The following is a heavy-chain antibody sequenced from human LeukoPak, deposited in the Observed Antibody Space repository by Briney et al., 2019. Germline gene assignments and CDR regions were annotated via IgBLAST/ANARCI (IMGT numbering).Heavy chain of an antibody. D-gene: IGHD6-13*01. CDR3: VSLKRSWYLHSSSQTIDY. CDR1: GGSISSSSYY. V-gene: IGHV4-39*01. CDR2: IYYSGRT. J-gene: IGHJ4*02. Sequence: SETLSLTCTVSGGSISSSSYYWGWIRQPPGKGLEWVGSIYYSGRTYYNPSLKGPVTISVDTSKNQFSLKLSSVTAADTAVYYCVSLKRSWYLHSSSQTIDYWGQGTLVTVSS.